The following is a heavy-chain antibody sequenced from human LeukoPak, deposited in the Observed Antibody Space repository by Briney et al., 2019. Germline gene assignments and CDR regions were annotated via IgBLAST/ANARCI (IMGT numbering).Heavy chain of an antibody. CDR2: ISGSGGST. D-gene: IGHD6-6*01. Sequence: GGSLRLSCAASGFTFSHYWMHWVRQAPGKGLEWVSAISGSGGSTYYADSVKGRFTISRDNSKNTLYLQMNSLRAEDTAVYYCAKGGAKKVAARKEFDYWGQGTLVTVSS. J-gene: IGHJ4*02. V-gene: IGHV3-23*01. CDR1: GFTFSHYW. CDR3: AKGGAKKVAARKEFDY.